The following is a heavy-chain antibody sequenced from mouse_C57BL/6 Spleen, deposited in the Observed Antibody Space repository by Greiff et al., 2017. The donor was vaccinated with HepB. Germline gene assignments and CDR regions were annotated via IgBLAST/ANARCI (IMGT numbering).Heavy chain of an antibody. CDR1: GYTFTTYP. CDR3: ARGDGYYFGAMDY. Sequence: QVHVKQSGAELVKPGASVKMSCKASGYTFTTYPIEWMKQNHGKSLEWIGNFHPYNDDTKYNEKFKGKATLTVEKSSSTVYLELSRLTSDDSAVYYCARGDGYYFGAMDYWGQGTSVTVSS. CDR2: FHPYNDDT. J-gene: IGHJ4*01. D-gene: IGHD2-3*01. V-gene: IGHV1-47*01.